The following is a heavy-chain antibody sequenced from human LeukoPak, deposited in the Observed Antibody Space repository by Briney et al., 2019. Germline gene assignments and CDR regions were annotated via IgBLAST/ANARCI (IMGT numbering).Heavy chain of an antibody. V-gene: IGHV3-23*01. CDR2: TSGSGGST. J-gene: IGHJ4*02. D-gene: IGHD3-22*01. Sequence: GGSLRLSCAASGFTFSDSATSWVRQAPGKGLEWVSATSGSGGSTYYADSVKGRFTISRDNSKNTLYLHMNTLRAEDTAVYYCAKDTQSMIVVPYYFDYWGQGTLVTVSS. CDR3: AKDTQSMIVVPYYFDY. CDR1: GFTFSDSA.